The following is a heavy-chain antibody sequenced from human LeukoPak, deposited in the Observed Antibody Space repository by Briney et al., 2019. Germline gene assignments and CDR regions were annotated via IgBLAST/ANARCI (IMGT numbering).Heavy chain of an antibody. Sequence: SVKVSCKASGGTFSSYAISWVRQAPGQGLEWMGGIIPIFGTANYAQKFQGRVTITADKSTSTAYMELSSLRSEDTAVYYCARVQVGSYEGLYYFDYWGQGTLVTVSS. CDR3: ARVQVGSYEGLYYFDY. CDR1: GGTFSSYA. J-gene: IGHJ4*02. V-gene: IGHV1-69*06. D-gene: IGHD1-26*01. CDR2: IIPIFGTA.